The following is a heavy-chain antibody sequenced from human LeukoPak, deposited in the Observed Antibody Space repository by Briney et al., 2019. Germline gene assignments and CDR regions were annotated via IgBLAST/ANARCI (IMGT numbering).Heavy chain of an antibody. D-gene: IGHD4-23*01. CDR3: ARRGDGGRSFDY. Sequence: PGGSLRLSCAASGFTVSSSYMNWVRQAPGKGLEWVSLIYGGGSTYYADSVKGRFTISRDNSKNTLYLQMNSLRAEDTAVYYYARRGDGGRSFDYWGQGTLVTVSS. CDR2: IYGGGST. J-gene: IGHJ4*02. CDR1: GFTVSSSY. V-gene: IGHV3-53*01.